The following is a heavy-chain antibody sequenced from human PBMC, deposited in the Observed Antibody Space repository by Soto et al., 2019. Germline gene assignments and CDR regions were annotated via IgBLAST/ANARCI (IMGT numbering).Heavy chain of an antibody. D-gene: IGHD3-10*01. CDR1: GGSVSSGSYY. J-gene: IGHJ5*02. CDR2: IYYSGST. Sequence: SETLSLTCTVSGGSVSSGSYYWSWIRQPPGKGLEWIGYIYYSGSTNYNPSRKSRVTISVDTSKNQLSLKLSSVTAADTAVYYCASGITMVRGSFDPWGQGTLVTVSS. V-gene: IGHV4-61*01. CDR3: ASGITMVRGSFDP.